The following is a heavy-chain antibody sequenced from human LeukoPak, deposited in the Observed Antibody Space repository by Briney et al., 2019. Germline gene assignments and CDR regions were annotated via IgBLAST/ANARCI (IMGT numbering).Heavy chain of an antibody. D-gene: IGHD6-19*01. CDR3: ARRSEQWLEFDY. CDR1: GGSISSHY. V-gene: IGHV4-59*08. Sequence: PSETLSLTCTVSGGSISSHYWSWIRQPPGKGLEWIGYVYYSGSTTYNPSLKSQVTISVDTSKTQFSLKLRSVTAADTAVYYCARRSEQWLEFDYWGQGILVTVSS. J-gene: IGHJ4*02. CDR2: VYYSGST.